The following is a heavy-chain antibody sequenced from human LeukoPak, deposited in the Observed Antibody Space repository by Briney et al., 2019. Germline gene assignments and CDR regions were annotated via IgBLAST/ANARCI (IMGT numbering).Heavy chain of an antibody. CDR1: GFIFADYT. V-gene: IGHV3-9*01. CDR2: IGWHGGAI. J-gene: IGHJ3*02. D-gene: IGHD6-13*01. CDR3: AKDRSSRSSYEDAFDI. Sequence: QTGGSLRLSCAASGFIFADYTLHWVRLPPGKGLEWVSGIGWHGGAIGYADSVKGRFTISRDNAKNSLYLQMNSLTAEDTALYYCAKDRSSRSSYEDAFDIWGQGTVVTVSS.